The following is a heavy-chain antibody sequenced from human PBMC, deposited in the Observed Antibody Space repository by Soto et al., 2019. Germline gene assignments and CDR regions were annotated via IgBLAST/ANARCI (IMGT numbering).Heavy chain of an antibody. J-gene: IGHJ4*02. D-gene: IGHD2-15*01. V-gene: IGHV4-59*08. Sequence: QVQLQESGPGLVKPSETLSLTCTVSGGSISSYYWSWIRQPPGKGLEWIGYIYYSGSTNYNPALKIQVTISEDKSRHQCSPKLSAVPAAATAVYYGSMRYGGTFDYWGQATLVTVAS. CDR1: GGSISSYY. CDR3: SMRYGGTFDY. CDR2: IYYSGST.